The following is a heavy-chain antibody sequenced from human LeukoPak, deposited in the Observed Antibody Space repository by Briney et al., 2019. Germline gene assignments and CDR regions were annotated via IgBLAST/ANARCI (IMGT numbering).Heavy chain of an antibody. CDR2: IYHSGST. D-gene: IGHD6-19*01. CDR3: VSSGWYEDYFDY. CDR1: GYSISRGYY. Sequence: KTSETLSLTCTVSGYSISRGYYWGWIRQPPGKGLEWIGSIYHSGSTYYNPSLKSRVTISVYTSKNQFSLKLSSVTAADTAVYYCVSSGWYEDYFDYWAREPWSPSPQ. V-gene: IGHV4-38-2*02. J-gene: IGHJ4*02.